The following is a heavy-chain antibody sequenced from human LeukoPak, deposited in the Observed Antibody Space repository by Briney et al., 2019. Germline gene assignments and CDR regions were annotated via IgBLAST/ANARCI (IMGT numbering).Heavy chain of an antibody. CDR2: ISYDGSNK. D-gene: IGHD1-26*01. J-gene: IGHJ4*02. Sequence: GGSLRLSCAASEFTFSNYAIDWVRRAPGKGLEWVAAISYDGSNKYYADSVKGRFTISRDKSKNTLYLQMNSLRPEDTAVYYCARSTGGSYPNFDYWGQGTLVTVSS. V-gene: IGHV3-30-3*01. CDR3: ARSTGGSYPNFDY. CDR1: EFTFSNYA.